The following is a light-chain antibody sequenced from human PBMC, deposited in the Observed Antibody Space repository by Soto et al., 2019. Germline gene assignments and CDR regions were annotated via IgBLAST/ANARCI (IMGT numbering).Light chain of an antibody. V-gene: IGLV2-14*01. CDR2: EVD. J-gene: IGLJ3*02. Sequence: QSALTQPASMSGSPGQSITISCTGTSSDVGTYHYVSWYQQHPGKAPKLIIYEVDNRPSGVSDRFSASKSGNTASLTISGLQAEDAAHYYCGSYSSSSTPWVFGGGTKLTVL. CDR3: GSYSSSSTPWV. CDR1: SSDVGTYHY.